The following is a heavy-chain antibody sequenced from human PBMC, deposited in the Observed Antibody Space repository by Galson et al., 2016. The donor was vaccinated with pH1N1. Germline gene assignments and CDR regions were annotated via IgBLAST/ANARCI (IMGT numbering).Heavy chain of an antibody. D-gene: IGHD4-17*01. CDR2: IYWNDDK. CDR1: GFSLSTSGVG. Sequence: PALVKPTQTLTLTCTFSGFSLSTSGVGVGWIRQPPGKALEWLALIYWNDDKRYSPSLKSRLTITKDTSKNQVVLTMTNMDPGDTAAYYCAHGLYGDYVGGFDAWGQGTLVTVSS. CDR3: AHGLYGDYVGGFDA. J-gene: IGHJ5*02. V-gene: IGHV2-5*01.